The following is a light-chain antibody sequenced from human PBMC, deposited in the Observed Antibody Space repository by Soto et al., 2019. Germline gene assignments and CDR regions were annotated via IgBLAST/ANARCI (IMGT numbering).Light chain of an antibody. CDR1: SSDVGGYNY. V-gene: IGLV2-8*01. CDR2: EVS. CDR3: SSYAGSNNFV. Sequence: QSALTQPPSASGSPGQSVTISCTGTSSDVGGYNYVSWYQQHPGKALKLMIYEVSKRPSGVPDRFSGSKSGNTASLTVSGLQAEDEAEYYCSSYAGSNNFVFGTGTKVTVL. J-gene: IGLJ1*01.